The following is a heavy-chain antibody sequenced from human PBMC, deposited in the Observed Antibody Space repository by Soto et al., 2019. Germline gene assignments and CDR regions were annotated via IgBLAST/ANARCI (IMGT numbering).Heavy chain of an antibody. CDR3: ARAKIRSIAVNWFDP. CDR1: GFTFSTYN. V-gene: IGHV3-74*01. Sequence: PGGSLRLSCGASGFTFSTYNMHWVRQGPGKGLVWVSRINSDGSSTRYADSVKGRFTISRDNAKNTLYLQMNSLRAEDTAVYYCARAKIRSIAVNWFDPWGQGTLVTVSS. D-gene: IGHD6-13*01. J-gene: IGHJ5*02. CDR2: INSDGSST.